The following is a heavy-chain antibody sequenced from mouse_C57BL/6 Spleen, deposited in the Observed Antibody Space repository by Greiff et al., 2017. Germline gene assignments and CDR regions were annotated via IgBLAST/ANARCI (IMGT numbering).Heavy chain of an antibody. CDR2: IYPSDSET. CDR3: ARGGTTVVEGGYFDY. D-gene: IGHD1-1*01. Sequence: QVQLKQPGAELVRPGSSVKLSCKASGYTFTSYWMDWVKQRPGQGLEWIGNIYPSDSETHYNQKFKDKATLTVDKSSSTAYMQLSSLTSEDSAVYYCARGGTTVVEGGYFDYWGQGTTLTVSS. J-gene: IGHJ2*01. CDR1: GYTFTSYW. V-gene: IGHV1-61*01.